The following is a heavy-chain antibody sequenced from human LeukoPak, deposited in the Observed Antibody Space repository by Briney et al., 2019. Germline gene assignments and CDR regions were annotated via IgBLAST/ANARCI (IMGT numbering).Heavy chain of an antibody. CDR3: AKDAYDFWSGPDY. J-gene: IGHJ4*02. CDR2: ISGSGGST. V-gene: IGHV3-23*01. D-gene: IGHD3-3*01. CDR1: GFTFDNFA. Sequence: GGSLRLSCAASGFTFDNFAMNWVRQAPGKGLEWVSGISGSGGSTYYADSVKGRFTISRDNSKSTLFLQMNSLRAEDTAVFYCAKDAYDFWSGPDYWGQGTLVTVSS.